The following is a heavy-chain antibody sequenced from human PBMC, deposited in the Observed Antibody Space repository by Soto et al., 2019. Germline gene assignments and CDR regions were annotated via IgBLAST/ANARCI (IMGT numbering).Heavy chain of an antibody. CDR3: VRRLVSATGIDWFDT. CDR2: INAANGDT. V-gene: IGHV1-3*01. J-gene: IGHJ5*02. CDR1: GYTFTSYG. D-gene: IGHD6-13*01. Sequence: ASVKVSCKASGYTFTSYGIHWVRQAPGQRLEWTGWINAANGDTKYSPKFQGRVTITGDTSASTAYMELSSLRSEDTAVYYCVRRLVSATGIDWFDTWGQGTLVTVSS.